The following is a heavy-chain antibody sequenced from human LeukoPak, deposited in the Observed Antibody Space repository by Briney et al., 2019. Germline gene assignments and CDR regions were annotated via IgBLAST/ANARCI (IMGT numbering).Heavy chain of an antibody. D-gene: IGHD6-19*01. CDR3: ARIAVAGPHYYYYYMDV. V-gene: IGHV4-38-2*02. CDR1: GYSISSGYY. Sequence: PSETLSLTCTVSGYSISSGYYWGWIRQPPGKGLEWIGSIYHSGSTYYNPSLKSRVTISADTPKNQFSLKLSSVTAADTAVYYCARIAVAGPHYYYYYMDVWGKGTTVTVSS. J-gene: IGHJ6*03. CDR2: IYHSGST.